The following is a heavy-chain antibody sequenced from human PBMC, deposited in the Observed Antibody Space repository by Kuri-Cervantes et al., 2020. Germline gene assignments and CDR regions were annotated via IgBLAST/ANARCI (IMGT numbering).Heavy chain of an antibody. V-gene: IGHV4-39*07. Sequence: GSLRLSCTVSGGSISSSSYYWGWIRQPPGKGLEWIGSIYYSGSTYYNPSLKSRVTISVDTSKNQFSLKLGSVTAADTAVYYCARGHELLWFGEPIWGDAFDIWGQGTMVTVSS. CDR1: GGSISSSSYY. CDR3: ARGHELLWFGEPIWGDAFDI. D-gene: IGHD3-10*01. J-gene: IGHJ3*02. CDR2: IYYSGST.